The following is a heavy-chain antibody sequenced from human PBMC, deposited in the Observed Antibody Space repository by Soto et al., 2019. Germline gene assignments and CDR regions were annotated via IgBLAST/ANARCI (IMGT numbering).Heavy chain of an antibody. J-gene: IGHJ4*02. CDR3: ARERAVAGSFDF. Sequence: QVQLQESGPGLVKPSETLSLTCTVSGGSISTYYWSWIRQPPGKGLEWIGYIYYTGNTNNNPSLQSRVTISVDTSKNQFSLKLNSLTAADTAVYYCARERAVAGSFDFWGQGMLVTVSS. V-gene: IGHV4-59*01. D-gene: IGHD6-19*01. CDR2: IYYTGNT. CDR1: GGSISTYY.